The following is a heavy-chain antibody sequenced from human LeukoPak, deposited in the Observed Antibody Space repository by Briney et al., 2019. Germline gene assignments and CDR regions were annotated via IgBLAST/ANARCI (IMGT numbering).Heavy chain of an antibody. CDR1: GGSISSGGYS. CDR3: ARGRKGGYSSSWLYWYFDL. D-gene: IGHD6-13*01. CDR2: IYHNGST. J-gene: IGHJ2*01. V-gene: IGHV4-30-2*01. Sequence: PSETLSLTCAVSGGSISSGGYSWSWIRQPPGKGLEWIGYIYHNGSTYYNPSLKSRVTISVDRSKNQFSLKLSSVTAADTAVYYCARGRKGGYSSSWLYWYFDLWGRGTLVTVSS.